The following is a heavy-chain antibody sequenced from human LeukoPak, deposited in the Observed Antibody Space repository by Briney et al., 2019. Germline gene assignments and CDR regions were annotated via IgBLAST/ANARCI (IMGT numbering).Heavy chain of an antibody. D-gene: IGHD3-22*01. CDR1: GFTFSSYE. J-gene: IGHJ4*02. CDR3: ARDGPYDSSGYFDS. CDR2: ISSSGSTI. Sequence: GGSLRLSCAASGFTFSSYEMNWVRQAPGKGLEWVSYISSSGSTIYYADSVKGRFTISSDNAKNALYLQMNSLRAEDTAVYYCARDGPYDSSGYFDSWGQGTLVTVSS. V-gene: IGHV3-48*03.